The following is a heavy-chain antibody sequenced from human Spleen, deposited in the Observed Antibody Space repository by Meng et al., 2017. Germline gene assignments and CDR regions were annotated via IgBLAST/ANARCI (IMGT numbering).Heavy chain of an antibody. CDR3: ARWGHYCIDY. CDR2: IKHDGSEK. CDR1: GFTFSDYL. V-gene: IGHV3-7*01. D-gene: IGHD3-10*01. Sequence: GESLKISCAASGFTFSDYLMSWVRQAPGKGLEWVTNIKHDGSEKYYVDSVKGRFTISRDNARNSRYLQMNSLGAEDAAVYYCARWGHYCIDYWGQGTLVTVSS. J-gene: IGHJ4*02.